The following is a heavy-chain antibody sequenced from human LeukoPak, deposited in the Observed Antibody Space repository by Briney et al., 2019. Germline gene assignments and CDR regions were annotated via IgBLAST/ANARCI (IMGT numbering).Heavy chain of an antibody. CDR1: GFSLRDYS. CDR3: ARDSVPVTGYYNGGHFDY. Sequence: GGSLRLSCAASGFSLRDYSMDWVRQAPGKGLEWVSSISSSSRYTFYVDSVKGRFTISRDNAKNSLYLQMNSLRAEDTAVYYCARDSVPVTGYYNGGHFDYWGQGTLVTVSS. J-gene: IGHJ4*02. CDR2: ISSSSRYT. D-gene: IGHD3-9*01. V-gene: IGHV3-21*01.